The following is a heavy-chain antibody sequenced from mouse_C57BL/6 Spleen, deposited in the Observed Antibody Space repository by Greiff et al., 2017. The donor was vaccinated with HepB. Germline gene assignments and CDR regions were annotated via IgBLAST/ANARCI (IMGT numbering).Heavy chain of an antibody. Sequence: VKLLESGAELVRPGASVKLSCKASGYTFTDYYINWVKQRPGQGLEWIARIYPGSGNTYYNEKFKGKATLTAEKSSSTAYMQLSSLTSEDSAVYFCARLGYDYPYYYAMDYWGQGTSVTVSS. CDR2: IYPGSGNT. CDR1: GYTFTDYY. J-gene: IGHJ4*01. CDR3: ARLGYDYPYYYAMDY. D-gene: IGHD2-4*01. V-gene: IGHV1-76*01.